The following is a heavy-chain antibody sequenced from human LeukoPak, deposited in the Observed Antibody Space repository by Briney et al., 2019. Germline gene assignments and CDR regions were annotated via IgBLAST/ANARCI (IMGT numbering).Heavy chain of an antibody. CDR2: IKRNIDGGTT. Sequence: GGSLRLSCAASGFTFSSTWMSWVRQAPGKGLEWVGRIKRNIDGGTTDYAAPVNGRFTISRDDSKNTLYLQMNSQKTEDTAVYYCVTGLGRTDHDYWGQGTLVTVSS. CDR1: GFTFSSTW. V-gene: IGHV3-15*01. D-gene: IGHD1/OR15-1a*01. CDR3: VTGLGRTDHDY. J-gene: IGHJ4*02.